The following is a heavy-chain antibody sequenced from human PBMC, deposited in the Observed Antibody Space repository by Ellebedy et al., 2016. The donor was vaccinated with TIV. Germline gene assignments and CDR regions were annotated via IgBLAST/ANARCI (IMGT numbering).Heavy chain of an antibody. Sequence: PGGSLRLSCVASGFTFSLYCMSWVRQAPGKGLEWVANIQQDGSEKYYVDSVRGRFTISRDNAKNSLYLQMNSLRAEDTAVYYCASNYGDANPAGYYYGMDVWGQGTTVTVSS. J-gene: IGHJ6*02. V-gene: IGHV3-7*01. CDR3: ASNYGDANPAGYYYGMDV. CDR2: IQQDGSEK. CDR1: GFTFSLYC. D-gene: IGHD4-17*01.